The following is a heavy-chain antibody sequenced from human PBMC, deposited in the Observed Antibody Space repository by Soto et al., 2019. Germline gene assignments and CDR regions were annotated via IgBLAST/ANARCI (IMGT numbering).Heavy chain of an antibody. J-gene: IGHJ4*02. CDR1: GFTFSSYA. Sequence: SLRLSCAASGFTFSSYAMQWVRQAPGKELEWVAVISYDGSNKYYADSVKGRFTISRDNSKNTLYLQMNSLRAEDTAVYYCARDRPSPYCSSTSCSSYFDYWGQGTLVTVSS. CDR3: ARDRPSPYCSSTSCSSYFDY. CDR2: ISYDGSNK. V-gene: IGHV3-30-3*01. D-gene: IGHD2-2*01.